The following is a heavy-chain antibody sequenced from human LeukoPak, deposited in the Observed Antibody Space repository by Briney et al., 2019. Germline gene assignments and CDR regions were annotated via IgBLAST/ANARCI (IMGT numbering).Heavy chain of an antibody. CDR1: GFTFSSYS. D-gene: IGHD3-10*01. V-gene: IGHV3-21*01. J-gene: IGHJ4*02. Sequence: NPGGSLRLSCAASGFTFSSYSMNWVRQAPGKGLEWVSSISSSSSYIYYADSVKGRFTISRDNARNSLYLQMNSLRAEDTAVYYCARVVRELWFGELLDYWGQGTLVTVSS. CDR3: ARVVRELWFGELLDY. CDR2: ISSSSSYI.